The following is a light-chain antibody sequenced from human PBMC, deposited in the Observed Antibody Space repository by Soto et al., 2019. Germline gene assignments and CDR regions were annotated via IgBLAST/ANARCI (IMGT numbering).Light chain of an antibody. V-gene: IGKV3-20*01. CDR1: QSVSSDC. J-gene: IGKJ2*01. CDR2: GAS. CDR3: QQYATSPPYT. Sequence: EIVLTQSPGTLSLSPGERATLSCRASQSVSSDCLAWYQQKPGLSPRLLIYGASNRATGIPDRFSGSGSGADYTLTITRLEPEDFAVYYCQQYATSPPYTFGQGTKLEIK.